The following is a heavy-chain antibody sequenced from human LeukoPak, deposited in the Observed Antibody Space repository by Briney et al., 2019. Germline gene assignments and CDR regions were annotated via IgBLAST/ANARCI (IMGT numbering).Heavy chain of an antibody. V-gene: IGHV1-8*01. Sequence: ASVKVSCKASGYTFTSYDINWVRQATGQGLEWMGWMNPNSGNTGYAQKFQGRVTMTRNTSISTAYMELSSLRSEDTAVYYCARRTYIAARPIYYYCYYMDVWGKGTTVTVSS. J-gene: IGHJ6*03. CDR2: MNPNSGNT. D-gene: IGHD6-6*01. CDR1: GYTFTSYD. CDR3: ARRTYIAARPIYYYCYYMDV.